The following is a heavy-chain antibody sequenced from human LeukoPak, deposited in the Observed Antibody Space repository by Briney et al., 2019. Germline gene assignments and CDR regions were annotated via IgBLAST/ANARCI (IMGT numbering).Heavy chain of an antibody. Sequence: ASVKVSCKASGFGFSTYDINWVRQAAGQGLEWMGWINPKSNNTGFAQRFQGRVTMTTNTSMNIAYMELGSLTSEDTAVYFCTRGRGFLPAASPFDYWGQGTLVTVSS. J-gene: IGHJ4*02. D-gene: IGHD2-2*01. CDR2: INPKSNNT. V-gene: IGHV1-8*01. CDR3: TRGRGFLPAASPFDY. CDR1: GFGFSTYD.